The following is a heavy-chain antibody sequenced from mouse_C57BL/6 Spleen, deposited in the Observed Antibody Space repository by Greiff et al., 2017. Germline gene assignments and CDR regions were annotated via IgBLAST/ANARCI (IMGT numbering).Heavy chain of an antibody. Sequence: VQLQQSGAELVKPGASVTISCKASGYAFSSYWMNWVKQRPGTGLEWIGQIYPGDGDTNYNGKFKGKATLTADISSSTAYMQLSSLTSEDSAVYFCARRGYGSRGDYAMDYWGQGTSVTVSS. J-gene: IGHJ4*01. CDR3: ARRGYGSRGDYAMDY. V-gene: IGHV1-80*01. D-gene: IGHD1-1*01. CDR1: GYAFSSYW. CDR2: IYPGDGDT.